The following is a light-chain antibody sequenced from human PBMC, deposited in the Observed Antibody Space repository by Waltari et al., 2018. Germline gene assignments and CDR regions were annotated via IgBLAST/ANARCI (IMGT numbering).Light chain of an antibody. Sequence: EFVLTQSPGTLSLSPGERATLSCRASQSVSSSYFAWYQQKPGQAPRLLLYGASSRATCIPDRFSGSGSGTDFTLTISRLEPEDFAVYYCQQYGTSSYTFGQGTKLEI. J-gene: IGKJ2*01. V-gene: IGKV3-20*01. CDR2: GAS. CDR3: QQYGTSSYT. CDR1: QSVSSSY.